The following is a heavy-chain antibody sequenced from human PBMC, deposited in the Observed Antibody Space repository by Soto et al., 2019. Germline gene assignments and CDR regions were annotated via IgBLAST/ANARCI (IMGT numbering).Heavy chain of an antibody. CDR3: ARGNNYHYGMGV. CDR2: IYPYNSDS. CDR1: GYSFTNYW. V-gene: IGHV5-51*01. Sequence: GESLKISCKGSGYSFTNYWIGWVRQMPGKGLEWMGIIYPYNSDSTYSPSFQGQVTFSADKSISTAYLQWSSLKASDTAIYYCARGNNYHYGMGVWGQGTTVTVSS. J-gene: IGHJ6*02.